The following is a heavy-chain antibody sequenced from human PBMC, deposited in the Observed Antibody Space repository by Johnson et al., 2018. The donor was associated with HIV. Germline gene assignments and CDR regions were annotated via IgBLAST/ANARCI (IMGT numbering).Heavy chain of an antibody. Sequence: EVQLVESGGGLVQPGGSLRLSCAASGFTVSSNYMSWVRQAPGKGLEWVSVIYSGGSTYYADSVKGRFTISSDNSKNTLYLQMNSLRAEDTAVYYCARKKATVFSTTSTNYAFDIWGQGTMVTVSS. V-gene: IGHV3-66*01. J-gene: IGHJ3*02. CDR1: GFTVSSNY. D-gene: IGHD1-1*01. CDR2: IYSGGST. CDR3: ARKKATVFSTTSTNYAFDI.